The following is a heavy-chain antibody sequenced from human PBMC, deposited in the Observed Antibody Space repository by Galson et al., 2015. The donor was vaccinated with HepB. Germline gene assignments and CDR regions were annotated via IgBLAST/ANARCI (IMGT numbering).Heavy chain of an antibody. CDR3: ARIESPYYYDSSGYYYVGAFDI. CDR2: INPSGGST. Sequence: SVKVSCKASGYTFTSYYMHWVRQAPGQGLEWMGIINPSGGSTSYAQKFQGRVTMTRDTSTSTVYMELSSLRSEDTAVYYCARIESPYYYDSSGYYYVGAFDIWGQGTMVTVSS. V-gene: IGHV1-46*01. CDR1: GYTFTSYY. D-gene: IGHD3-22*01. J-gene: IGHJ3*02.